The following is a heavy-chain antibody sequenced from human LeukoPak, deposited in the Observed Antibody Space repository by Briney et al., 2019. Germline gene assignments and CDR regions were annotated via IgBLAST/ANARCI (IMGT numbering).Heavy chain of an antibody. CDR1: GFTFSSYE. D-gene: IGHD6-13*01. CDR3: AKEPGISGTGTNGVY. CDR2: ISSSGSTI. V-gene: IGHV3-48*03. J-gene: IGHJ4*02. Sequence: PGGSLRLSCAASGFTFSSYEMNWVRQAPGKGLEWVSYISSSGSTIYYADSVKGRFTISRDNAKNSLYLQMNSLRAEDTAVYYCAKEPGISGTGTNGVYWGQGTLVTVSS.